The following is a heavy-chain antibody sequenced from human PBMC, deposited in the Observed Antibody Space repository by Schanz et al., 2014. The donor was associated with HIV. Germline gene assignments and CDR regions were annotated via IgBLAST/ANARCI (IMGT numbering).Heavy chain of an antibody. CDR3: ARVPTHYYGSGSYYPFDY. CDR2: MNPNSGNT. V-gene: IGHV1-8*01. J-gene: IGHJ4*02. CDR1: GYTFTSYD. D-gene: IGHD3-10*01. Sequence: QVQLVQSGAEVKKPGASVKVSCKASGYTFTSYDINWVRQATGQGIEGMGWMNPNSGNTGYAQKSQGRVTMTGDTSIDTAYLVLSSLRSEDTAVYFCARVPTHYYGSGSYYPFDYWGQGTLVAVSS.